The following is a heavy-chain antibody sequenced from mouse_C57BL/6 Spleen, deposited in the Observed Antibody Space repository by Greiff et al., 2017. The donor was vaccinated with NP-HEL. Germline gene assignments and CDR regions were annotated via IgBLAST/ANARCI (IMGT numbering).Heavy chain of an antibody. CDR1: GYAFSSSW. CDR3: ASGSSYLWFAY. J-gene: IGHJ3*01. V-gene: IGHV1-82*01. CDR2: IYPGDGDT. D-gene: IGHD1-1*01. Sequence: VQGVESGPELVKPGASVKISCKASGYAFSSSWMNWVKQRPGKGLEWIGRIYPGDGDTKYNGKFKGQATLTADKSSGTAYMQLSSLTSEDSAVYFCASGSSYLWFAYWGQGTLVTVSA.